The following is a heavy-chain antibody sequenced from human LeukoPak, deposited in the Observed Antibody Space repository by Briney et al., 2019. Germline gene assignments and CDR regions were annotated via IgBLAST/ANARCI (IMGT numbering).Heavy chain of an antibody. J-gene: IGHJ5*02. D-gene: IGHD1-1*01. CDR1: GGSIRSYY. CDR3: ARDNNNWYGWFDP. Sequence: PSETLSLTCTVSGGSIRSYYWSWIRQPPGKGLEWIGYIYYSGSTNYNPSLKSRVTISVDTSKNQFSLKLSSVTAADPAVYYCARDNNNWYGWFDPWGQGTLVTVSS. V-gene: IGHV4-59*01. CDR2: IYYSGST.